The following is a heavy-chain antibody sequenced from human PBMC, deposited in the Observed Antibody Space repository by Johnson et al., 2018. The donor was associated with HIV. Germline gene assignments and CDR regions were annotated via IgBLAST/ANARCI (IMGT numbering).Heavy chain of an antibody. CDR2: ISYDGSNK. Sequence: QVQLVESGGGVVQPGRSLRLSCAASGFTFRNFAMHWVRQAPGKGLEWLAVISYDGSNKYYADSVKGRFTISRDNSKDTVFLQMNSLRAEETALYFCAKDRTSWGFDAFDLWGQGTMVTVSS. J-gene: IGHJ3*01. D-gene: IGHD3-16*01. V-gene: IGHV3-30*07. CDR3: AKDRTSWGFDAFDL. CDR1: GFTFRNFA.